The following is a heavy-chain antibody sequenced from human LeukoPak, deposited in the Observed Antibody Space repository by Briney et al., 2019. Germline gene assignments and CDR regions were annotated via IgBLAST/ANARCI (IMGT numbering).Heavy chain of an antibody. CDR3: ARLENSPNHCSGGSCYGWFDP. CDR1: GYTFTGYY. D-gene: IGHD2-15*01. J-gene: IGHJ5*02. CDR2: INPNSGGT. V-gene: IGHV1-2*02. Sequence: ASVKVPCKASGYTFTGYYMHWVRQAPGQGLEWMGWINPNSGGTNYAQKFQGRVTMTRDTSISTAYMELSRLRSDDTAVYYCARLENSPNHCSGGSCYGWFDPWGQGTLVTVSS.